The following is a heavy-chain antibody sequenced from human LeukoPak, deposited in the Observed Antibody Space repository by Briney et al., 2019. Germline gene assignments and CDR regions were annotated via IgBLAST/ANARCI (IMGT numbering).Heavy chain of an antibody. D-gene: IGHD1-26*01. CDR2: VSYSGSA. J-gene: IGHJ4*02. Sequence: SETLSLTCNVSGGSVSSGAYYWSWVRQPPGKGLDWIGYVSYSGSAEYNPSLKSRVTMSVDTTTNQFSLKLSSVTAADTAVYYCARREGHDYYFDYWGQGTLVTVSS. CDR3: ARREGHDYYFDY. CDR1: GGSVSSGAYY. V-gene: IGHV4-61*08.